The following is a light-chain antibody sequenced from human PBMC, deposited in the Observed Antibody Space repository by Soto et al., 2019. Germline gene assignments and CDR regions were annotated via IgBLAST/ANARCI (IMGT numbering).Light chain of an antibody. Sequence: DIVMTQSPDSLTVSLGERATINCKSSLSVFYSSNNQNYLAWYQHKPGQPPKLLIYWASTRESGVPDRFSGSGSGTDFTPTISSLQAEDVAVYYCQQYYTTLAPTFGGGTKVEIK. J-gene: IGKJ4*01. CDR2: WAS. CDR3: QQYYTTLAPT. V-gene: IGKV4-1*01. CDR1: LSVFYSSNNQNY.